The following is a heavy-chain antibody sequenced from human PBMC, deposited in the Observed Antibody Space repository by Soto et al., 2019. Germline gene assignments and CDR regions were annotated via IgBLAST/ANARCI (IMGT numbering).Heavy chain of an antibody. Sequence: EVQLLESGGGFIHPGGSLRLSCAASGFSFSSFAMNWVRQAPGKGLEWVSSISSSADSTFYADSVKGRFTISRDNSKSTLYLQINSLRAEDTGVYYCAKTRGAKIYVITVYGMDFW. D-gene: IGHD3-22*01. CDR3: AKTRGAKIYVITVYGMDF. V-gene: IGHV3-23*01. J-gene: IGHJ6*01. CDR2: ISSSADST. CDR1: GFSFSSFA.